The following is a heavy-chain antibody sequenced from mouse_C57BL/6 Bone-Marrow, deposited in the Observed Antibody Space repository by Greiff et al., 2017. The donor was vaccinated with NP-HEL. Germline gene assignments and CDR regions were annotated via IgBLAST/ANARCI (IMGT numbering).Heavy chain of an antibody. V-gene: IGHV1-54*01. CDR3: ARFPLYYYGSSHYFDY. J-gene: IGHJ2*01. CDR2: INPGSGGT. CDR1: GYAFTNYL. D-gene: IGHD1-1*01. Sequence: VQLQQSGAELVRPGTSVKVSCKASGYAFTNYLIEWVKQRPGQGLEWIGVINPGSGGTNYNEKFKGKATLTADKSSSTAYMQLSSLTSEDSAVYFCARFPLYYYGSSHYFDYWGQGTTLTVSS.